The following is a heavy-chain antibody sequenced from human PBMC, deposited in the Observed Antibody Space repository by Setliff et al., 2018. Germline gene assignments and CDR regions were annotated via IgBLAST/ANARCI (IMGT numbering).Heavy chain of an antibody. CDR3: ARLRTGTIDY. CDR1: GGSISSYY. J-gene: IGHJ4*02. CDR2: IYYSGST. Sequence: KTSETLSLTCTVSGGSISSYYWSWIRQPPGKGLEWIGYIYYSGSTNYNPSLKSRVTISVDTSKNQFSLKLSSVTAADTAVYYCARLRTGTIDYWGQGTLVTVSS. D-gene: IGHD1-7*01. V-gene: IGHV4-59*01.